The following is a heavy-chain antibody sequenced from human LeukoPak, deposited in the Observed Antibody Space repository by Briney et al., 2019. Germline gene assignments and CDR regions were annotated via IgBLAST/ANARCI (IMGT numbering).Heavy chain of an antibody. CDR1: GGSISSGGYY. CDR3: AREAYYYDSSGHDAFDI. Sequence: SETLSLTCTVSGGSISSGGYYWSWIRQHPGKGLEWIGYIYYSGSTYYNPSLKSRVTISVDTSKNQFSLKLSSVTAADTAVYYCAREAYYYDSSGHDAFDIWGQGTMVTASS. J-gene: IGHJ3*02. V-gene: IGHV4-31*03. CDR2: IYYSGST. D-gene: IGHD3-22*01.